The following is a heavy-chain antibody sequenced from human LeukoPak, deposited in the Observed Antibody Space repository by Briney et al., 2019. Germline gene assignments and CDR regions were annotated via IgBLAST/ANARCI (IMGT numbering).Heavy chain of an antibody. Sequence: PGGSLRLSCAAPGFTFSDYSMHWVRQAPGKGLEWVSSISGSSSYIYYADSVKGRFTISRDNAKNSLYLQMSSLRAEDTAMYYCARCIAVAGTNYDYWGQGTLVTVSS. CDR2: ISGSSSYI. V-gene: IGHV3-21*01. CDR3: ARCIAVAGTNYDY. CDR1: GFTFSDYS. J-gene: IGHJ4*02. D-gene: IGHD6-19*01.